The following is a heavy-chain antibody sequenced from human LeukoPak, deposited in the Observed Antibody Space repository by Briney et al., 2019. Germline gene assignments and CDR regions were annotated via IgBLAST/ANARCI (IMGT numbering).Heavy chain of an antibody. J-gene: IGHJ5*02. CDR2: IYTSGST. Sequence: SETLSLTCTVSGGSISSGSYYWSWIRQPAGKGLEWIGRIYTSGSTNYNPSLKSRVTISVDTSKNQFSLKLSSVTAADTAVYYCARGRIVGATTWFDPWGQGTLVTVSS. D-gene: IGHD1-26*01. V-gene: IGHV4-61*02. CDR3: ARGRIVGATTWFDP. CDR1: GGSISSGSYY.